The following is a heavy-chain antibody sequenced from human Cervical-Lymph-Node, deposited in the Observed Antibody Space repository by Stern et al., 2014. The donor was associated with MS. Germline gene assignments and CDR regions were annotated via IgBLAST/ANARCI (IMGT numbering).Heavy chain of an antibody. J-gene: IGHJ5*02. CDR3: ARYDRPSRGKTNNWFDP. CDR1: GFTFSSYG. Sequence: VQLVESGGGVVQPGRSLRLSCAASGFTFSSYGVHWVRQAPGKGLEWVAVISYDGTYTYYSDSVKGRFTISRDNSKDTMYLQMNSLRAEDTAIYYCARYDRPSRGKTNNWFDPWGQGTLVIVSS. CDR2: ISYDGTYT. V-gene: IGHV3-30*03. D-gene: IGHD1-1*01.